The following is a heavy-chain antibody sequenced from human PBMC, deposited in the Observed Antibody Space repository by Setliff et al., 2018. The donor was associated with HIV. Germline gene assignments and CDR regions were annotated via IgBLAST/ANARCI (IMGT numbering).Heavy chain of an antibody. CDR3: AKTIGRYFDILYN. CDR1: GGSISSTSYY. D-gene: IGHD3-9*01. Sequence: SETLSLTCTVSGGSISSTSYYWGWIRQPPGTGLEWKWSISSSGNTYYNPSLKSRVTTSVDTPKNQFSLKLNSVTAADTAVYYCAKTIGRYFDILYNWGQGTLVTVSS. V-gene: IGHV4-39*01. J-gene: IGHJ4*02. CDR2: ISSSGNT.